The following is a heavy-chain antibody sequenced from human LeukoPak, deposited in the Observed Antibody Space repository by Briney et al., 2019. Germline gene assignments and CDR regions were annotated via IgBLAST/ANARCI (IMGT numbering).Heavy chain of an antibody. D-gene: IGHD4-23*01. J-gene: IGHJ5*02. Sequence: ASVKVSCKASRYTFTSYGISWVRQAPGQGLEWMGWISAYNGNTNYAQKPQGRVTMTTDTSTSTAYMELRSLRSDDTAVYYCASSIPGATVASWGQGTLVTVSS. CDR3: ASSIPGATVAS. CDR1: RYTFTSYG. V-gene: IGHV1-18*01. CDR2: ISAYNGNT.